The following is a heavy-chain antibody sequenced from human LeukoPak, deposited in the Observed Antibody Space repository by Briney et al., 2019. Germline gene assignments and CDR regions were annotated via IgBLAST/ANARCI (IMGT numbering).Heavy chain of an antibody. CDR1: GGSVSSGDYY. V-gene: IGHV4-30-4*08. D-gene: IGHD3-22*01. J-gene: IGHJ5*02. CDR2: IYYSGST. Sequence: SQTLSLTCTVSGGSVSSGDYYWSWIRQPPGKGLEWIGYIYYSGSTYYNPSLKNRVTISVDTSKNQFSLKLSSVTAADTAVYYCAEVLYSYDSSGLGWFDPWGRGTLVTVSS. CDR3: AEVLYSYDSSGLGWFDP.